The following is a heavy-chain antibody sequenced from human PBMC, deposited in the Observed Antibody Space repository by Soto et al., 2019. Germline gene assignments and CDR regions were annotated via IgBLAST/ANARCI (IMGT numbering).Heavy chain of an antibody. Sequence: KASETLSLTCTVSGGSISSGGYYWSWIRQHPGKGLEWIGYIYYSGSTYYNPSLKSRVTISVDTSKNQFSLKLSSVTAADTAVYYCARDQDYGSGSYGIDYWGQGTLVTVSS. D-gene: IGHD3-10*01. CDR2: IYYSGST. CDR1: GGSISSGGYY. J-gene: IGHJ4*02. V-gene: IGHV4-31*03. CDR3: ARDQDYGSGSYGIDY.